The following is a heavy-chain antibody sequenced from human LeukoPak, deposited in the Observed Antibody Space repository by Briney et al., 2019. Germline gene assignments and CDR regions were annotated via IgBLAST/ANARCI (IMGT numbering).Heavy chain of an antibody. V-gene: IGHV4-59*08. CDR1: GGSISSYY. J-gene: IGHJ4*02. D-gene: IGHD1-26*01. CDR3: ARRVYSGSYFFDH. Sequence: SETLSLTCTVSGGSISSYYWSWIRQPPGKGLEWIGYIYYSGSTNYNPSLKSRVTISVDTSKNQFSLKLSSVTAADTAVYYCARRVYSGSYFFDHWGQGTLVTVSS. CDR2: IYYSGST.